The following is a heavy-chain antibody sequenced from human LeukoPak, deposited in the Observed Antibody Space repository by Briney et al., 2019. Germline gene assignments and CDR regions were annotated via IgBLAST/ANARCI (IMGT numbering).Heavy chain of an antibody. Sequence: PSETLSLTCTVSGGSISPLYWSWIRQPPGKGLEFIGYIYYTGSTNFNPSLKSRVALSVDTSKNQISLKLNSVTAADTAVYYCARRGVAAKYYFDFWGQGTLVTVSS. CDR3: ARRGVAAKYYFDF. D-gene: IGHD3-10*01. CDR2: IYYTGST. J-gene: IGHJ4*02. CDR1: GGSISPLY. V-gene: IGHV4-59*11.